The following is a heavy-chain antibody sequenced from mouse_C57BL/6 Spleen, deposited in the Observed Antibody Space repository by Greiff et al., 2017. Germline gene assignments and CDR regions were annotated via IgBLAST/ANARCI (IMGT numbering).Heavy chain of an antibody. V-gene: IGHV1-59*01. CDR2: IDPSDSYT. CDR3: ARELYHYAMDY. Sequence: QVQLQQPGAELVRPGTSVKLSCKASGYTFTSYWMHWVKQRPGQGLEWIGVIDPSDSYTNYNQKFKGKATLTVDTSSSTAYMQLSSLTSEDSAVYYCARELYHYAMDYWGQGTSVTVSS. CDR1: GYTFTSYW. D-gene: IGHD2-12*01. J-gene: IGHJ4*01.